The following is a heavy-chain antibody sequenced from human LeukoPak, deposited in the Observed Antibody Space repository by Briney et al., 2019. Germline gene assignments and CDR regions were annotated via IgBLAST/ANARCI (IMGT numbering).Heavy chain of an antibody. CDR1: GLLLSSYA. CDR2: ISYDGNKQ. J-gene: IGHJ4*02. D-gene: IGHD3-10*01. V-gene: IGHV3-30*18. CDR3: AKESWYQYGSRSPLPIDN. Sequence: GRSLRLSCAASGLLLSSYAMHWVRQAPGKGLEWVAVISYDGNKQYYGDSVKGRFTISRDNSKNTLYLQMNSLRHEDTAVYYCAKESWYQYGSRSPLPIDNWGQGTLVTVSS.